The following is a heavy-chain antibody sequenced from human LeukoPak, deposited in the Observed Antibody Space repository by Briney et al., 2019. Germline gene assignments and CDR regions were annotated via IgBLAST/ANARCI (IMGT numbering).Heavy chain of an antibody. J-gene: IGHJ4*02. V-gene: IGHV3-23*01. Sequence: PGGSLRLSCAASGFTFSSSAMSWVRQAPGKGLEWVSAISNNGGYTYYADSVQGRFTISRDNSKSTLCLQMNSLRAEDTAVYYCAKDPAPPYDSSGDLLQYYFDYWGQGTLVTVSS. CDR2: ISNNGGYT. CDR1: GFTFSSSA. D-gene: IGHD3-22*01. CDR3: AKDPAPPYDSSGDLLQYYFDY.